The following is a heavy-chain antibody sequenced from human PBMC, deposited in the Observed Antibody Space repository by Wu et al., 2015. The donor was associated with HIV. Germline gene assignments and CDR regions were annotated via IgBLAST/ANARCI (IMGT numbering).Heavy chain of an antibody. CDR1: GYTFTNHD. J-gene: IGHJ4*02. V-gene: IGHV1-18*01. Sequence: QLQLVQSGAEVKKPGASVKVSCKASGYTFTNHDIHWVRQAPGQGLEWIGWISAYNGNTNSAEKLQDRVTMTRDTFTSTAYMELRSLRSDDTAVYYCASGDGNIELWGQGNAGHRL. CDR2: ISAYNGNT. CDR3: ASGDGNIEL. D-gene: IGHD5-24*01.